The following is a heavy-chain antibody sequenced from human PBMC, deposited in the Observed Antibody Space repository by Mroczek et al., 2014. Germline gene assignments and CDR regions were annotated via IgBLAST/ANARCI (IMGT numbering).Heavy chain of an antibody. V-gene: IGHV3-9*01. CDR3: AKGFGSGSYYAFFDY. CDR1: GFTFDDYA. J-gene: IGHJ4*02. D-gene: IGHD3-10*01. Sequence: EVQLLESGGGLVQPGRSLRLSCAASGFTFDDYAMHWVRQAPGKSLEWVSGISWNSGSIGYADSVKGRFTISRDNAKNSLYLQMNSLRAEDTALYYCAKGFGSGSYYAFFDYWGQGTLVTVSS. CDR2: ISWNSGSI.